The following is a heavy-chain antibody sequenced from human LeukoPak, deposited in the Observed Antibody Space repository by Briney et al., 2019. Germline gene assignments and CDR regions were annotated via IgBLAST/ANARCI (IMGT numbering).Heavy chain of an antibody. CDR1: GFTFSSYS. Sequence: GGSLRLSCAASGFTFSSYSMNWVRQAPGKGLEWVSSISSTSIYKYYADSVKGRFTISRDNAKDSLFLQMNSLRAEDTAIYYCARDPRIYCTNGICRDDYFDNWGQGTLVTVCS. J-gene: IGHJ4*02. CDR3: ARDPRIYCTNGICRDDYFDN. V-gene: IGHV3-21*01. CDR2: ISSTSIYK. D-gene: IGHD2-8*01.